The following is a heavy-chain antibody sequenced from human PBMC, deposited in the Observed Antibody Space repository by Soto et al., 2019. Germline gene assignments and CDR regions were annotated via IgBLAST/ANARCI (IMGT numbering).Heavy chain of an antibody. J-gene: IGHJ4*02. CDR1: GFTFSSYA. CDR3: AKDLSQLRYFDWSPKTDY. D-gene: IGHD3-9*01. V-gene: IGHV3-23*01. CDR2: ISGSGGST. Sequence: GGSLRLSCAASGFTFSSYAMSWVRQAPGKGLEWVSAISGSGGSTYYADSVKGRFTISRDNSKNTLYLQMNSLRAEDTAVYYCAKDLSQLRYFDWSPKTDYWGQGTLVTVSS.